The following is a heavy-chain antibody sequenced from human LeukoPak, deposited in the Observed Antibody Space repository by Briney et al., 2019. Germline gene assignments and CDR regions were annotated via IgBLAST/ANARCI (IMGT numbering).Heavy chain of an antibody. Sequence: SGPTQVNPTHTLTLTGTFSGFAPSTSGVGGGWIRQPLVKALVWLAPIYWNDDKRYSPSLKSRLTITKDTSKNQVVLTMTNMDPVDTATYYCAHRRHNVYDSSGYHDYWGQGTLVTVSS. CDR2: IYWNDDK. CDR1: GFAPSTSGVG. D-gene: IGHD3-22*01. V-gene: IGHV2-5*01. J-gene: IGHJ4*02. CDR3: AHRRHNVYDSSGYHDY.